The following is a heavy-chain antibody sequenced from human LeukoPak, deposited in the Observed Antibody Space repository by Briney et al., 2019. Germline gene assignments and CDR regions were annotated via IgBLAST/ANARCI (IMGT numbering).Heavy chain of an antibody. CDR1: GYTFTGYY. CDR3: ARAVTRQQLVGY. J-gene: IGHJ4*02. CDR2: INPNSGGT. V-gene: IGHV1-2*02. Sequence: GASVKVSCKASGYTFTGYYIHWVRQAPGQGLEWMGWINPNSGGTNYAQKFQGRVTMTRDTSISTAYMELSRLRSDDTAVYYCARAVTRQQLVGYWGQGTLVTFSS. D-gene: IGHD6-13*01.